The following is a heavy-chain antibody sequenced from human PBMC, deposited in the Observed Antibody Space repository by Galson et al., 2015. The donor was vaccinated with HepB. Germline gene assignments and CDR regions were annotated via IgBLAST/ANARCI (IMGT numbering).Heavy chain of an antibody. J-gene: IGHJ6*02. CDR3: ARLSCSSSCLHYYYYYGMDV. V-gene: IGHV5-10-1*01. D-gene: IGHD6-13*01. CDR2: IDPSDSYT. CDR1: GYSFTSYW. Sequence: QSGAEVKKPGESLRISCKGSGYSFTSYWISWVRQMPGKGLEWMGRIDPSDSYTNYSPSFQGHVTISADKSISTAYLQWSSLKASDTAMYYCARLSCSSSCLHYYYYYGMDVWGQGTTVTVSS.